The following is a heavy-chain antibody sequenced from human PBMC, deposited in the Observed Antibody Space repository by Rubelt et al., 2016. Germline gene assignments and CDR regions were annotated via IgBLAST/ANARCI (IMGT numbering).Heavy chain of an antibody. V-gene: IGHV1-3*01. CDR1: GYTFTSYS. J-gene: IGHJ5*02. Sequence: QVQLVQSGAEVKKPGASVKISCNASGYTFTSYSIHWVRQAPGQRLEWMGWINAGIGNAKYSQQFQGRVTITRDKTASTAYMELSSLIAEDKAVNYCAGPGIQLGHWGEGTMVTVSS. CDR3: AGPGIQLGH. D-gene: IGHD5-18*01. CDR2: INAGIGNA.